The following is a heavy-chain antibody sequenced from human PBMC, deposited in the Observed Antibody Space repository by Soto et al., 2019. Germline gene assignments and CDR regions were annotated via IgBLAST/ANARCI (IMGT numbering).Heavy chain of an antibody. CDR2: ISGSGGST. Sequence: PGGSLRLSCAASGFAFSSYAMSWLRQAPGKGLEWVSAISGSGGSTYYADSVKGRFTIPRDNSKNTMYLQMNSLRAEDTAVYYCAKDCSSTSCNKRVYPWGQGTLVTVSS. D-gene: IGHD2-2*01. CDR3: AKDCSSTSCNKRVYP. V-gene: IGHV3-23*01. CDR1: GFAFSSYA. J-gene: IGHJ5*02.